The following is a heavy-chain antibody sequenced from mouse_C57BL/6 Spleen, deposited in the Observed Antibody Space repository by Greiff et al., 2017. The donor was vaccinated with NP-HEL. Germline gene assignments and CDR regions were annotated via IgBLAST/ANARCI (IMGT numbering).Heavy chain of an antibody. CDR2: IYPGDGDT. J-gene: IGHJ1*03. V-gene: IGHV1-80*01. Sequence: QVQLKQSGAELVKPGASVKISCKASGYAFSSYWMNWVKQRPGKGLEWIGQIYPGDGDTNYNGKFKGKATLTADKSSSTAYMQLRSLTSEDSAVYFCARTYYGSSYWYFDVWGTGTTVTVSS. D-gene: IGHD1-1*01. CDR1: GYAFSSYW. CDR3: ARTYYGSSYWYFDV.